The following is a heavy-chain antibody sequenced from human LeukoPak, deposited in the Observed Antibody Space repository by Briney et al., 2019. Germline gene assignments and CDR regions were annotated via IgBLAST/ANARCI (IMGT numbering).Heavy chain of an antibody. CDR3: ARDSSGWYIWDY. CDR1: GFTFSSYS. CDR2: ISSSSSYI. Sequence: PGGSLRLSCAASGFTFSSYSMNWVRQAPGKGLEWVSSISSSSSYIYYADSVKGRFTISRDNAKNSLYLQMNSLSAEDTAVYYCARDSSGWYIWDYWGQGTLVTVSS. D-gene: IGHD6-19*01. J-gene: IGHJ4*02. V-gene: IGHV3-21*01.